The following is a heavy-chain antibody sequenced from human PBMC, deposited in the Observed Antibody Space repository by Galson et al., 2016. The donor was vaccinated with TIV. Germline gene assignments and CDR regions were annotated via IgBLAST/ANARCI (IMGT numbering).Heavy chain of an antibody. CDR1: SFIFSGHA. D-gene: IGHD1-20*01. J-gene: IGHJ6*02. CDR2: ISYDGNSK. Sequence: SLRLSCAASSFIFSGHAMHWVRQAPGKGLEWVALISYDGNSKYYADSVRGRFPNSRDNSKNTLYLQMSSLRAEDTAVYYCAKVITEKVYYSGMDVWGQGTTVTVSS. V-gene: IGHV3-30-3*01. CDR3: AKVITEKVYYSGMDV.